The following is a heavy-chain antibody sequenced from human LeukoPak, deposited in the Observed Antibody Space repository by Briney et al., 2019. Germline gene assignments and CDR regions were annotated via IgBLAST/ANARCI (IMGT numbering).Heavy chain of an antibody. CDR2: ISGGGRTI. Sequence: GGSLRLSCAASGFTFSDYYMSWIRQAPGKGLEWISYISGGGRTIYYADSVKGRFTMSRDNANNSLYLEMNRLSAEDTAVYYCASYSSGWNSVYWGQGTLVTVSS. D-gene: IGHD6-19*01. V-gene: IGHV3-11*01. CDR1: GFTFSDYY. J-gene: IGHJ4*02. CDR3: ASYSSGWNSVY.